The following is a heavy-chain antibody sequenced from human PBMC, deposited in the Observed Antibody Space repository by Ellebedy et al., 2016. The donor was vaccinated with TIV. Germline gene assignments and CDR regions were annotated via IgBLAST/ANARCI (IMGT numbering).Heavy chain of an antibody. CDR3: ARGLYYYGSGSY. CDR2: INAGNGNT. D-gene: IGHD3-10*01. Sequence: ASVKVSXXASGYTFTSYAMHWVRQAPGQRLEWMGWINAGNGNTKYSQKFQGRVTITRDTSASTAYMELSSLRSEDTAVYYCARGLYYYGSGSYWGQGTLVTVSS. V-gene: IGHV1-3*01. CDR1: GYTFTSYA. J-gene: IGHJ4*02.